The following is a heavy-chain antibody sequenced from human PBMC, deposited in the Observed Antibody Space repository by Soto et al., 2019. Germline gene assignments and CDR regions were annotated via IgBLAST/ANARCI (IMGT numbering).Heavy chain of an antibody. D-gene: IGHD3-10*01. V-gene: IGHV3-30-3*01. CDR1: GFTFSSYA. J-gene: IGHJ6*02. Sequence: GGSLRLSCASSGFTFSSYAMHWVRQAPGKGLEWVAVISYDGSNKYYADSVKGRFTISRDNSKNTLYLQMNSLRAEDTAVYYCARDTLWFGEFPRYYGMDVWGQGTTVTVSS. CDR2: ISYDGSNK. CDR3: ARDTLWFGEFPRYYGMDV.